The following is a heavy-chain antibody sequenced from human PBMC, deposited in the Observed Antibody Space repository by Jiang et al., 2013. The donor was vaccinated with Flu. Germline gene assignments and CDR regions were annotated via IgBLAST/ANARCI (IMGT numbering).Heavy chain of an antibody. CDR3: AKNGDTTSPGFRY. J-gene: IGHJ4*02. Sequence: LLKPSETLSLTCTVSGGPIRGHYWSWIRQPPGKGLEWIGYIYYNGTSTSNPSLNSRVTMSVDTSQNQFSLNVGSVAAADTAVYYCAKNGDTTSPGFRYWGQGTLVTVSS. CDR2: IYYNGTS. D-gene: IGHD7-27*01. V-gene: IGHV4-59*11. CDR1: GGPIRGHY.